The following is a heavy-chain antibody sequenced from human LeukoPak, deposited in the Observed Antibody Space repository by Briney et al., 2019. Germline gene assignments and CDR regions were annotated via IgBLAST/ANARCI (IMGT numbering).Heavy chain of an antibody. D-gene: IGHD4-17*01. Sequence: PGGSLRLSGAASGFTFSSYAMSWVRQAPGTGLEWVSAISGSGGSTYYADSVKGRFTISRDNSKNTLYLQMNSLRAEDTAVYYCAKDKHDGDYRYWGQGTLVTVSS. J-gene: IGHJ4*02. CDR2: ISGSGGST. V-gene: IGHV3-23*01. CDR1: GFTFSSYA. CDR3: AKDKHDGDYRY.